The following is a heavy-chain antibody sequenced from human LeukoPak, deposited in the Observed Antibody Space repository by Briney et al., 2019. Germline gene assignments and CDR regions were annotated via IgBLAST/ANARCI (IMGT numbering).Heavy chain of an antibody. D-gene: IGHD6-19*01. CDR3: TTSPVPGIDY. CDR2: INIDGSTT. Sequence: GGSLRLSCVASGFTFTSYWMHWVRQAPGKGLVWVSRINIDGSTTNYADSVKGRFTISRDNAKNTLYLQMNSLRAEDTALYYCTTSPVPGIDYWGQGIQVTVSS. CDR1: GFTFTSYW. J-gene: IGHJ4*02. V-gene: IGHV3-74*01.